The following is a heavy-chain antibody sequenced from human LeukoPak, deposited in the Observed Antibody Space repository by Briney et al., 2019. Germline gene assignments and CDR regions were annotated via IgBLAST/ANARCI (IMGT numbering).Heavy chain of an antibody. J-gene: IGHJ4*02. CDR2: IYYSGST. CDR3: ARGDAPFDY. Sequence: PSETLSLTCTFSSGSISISSDYWGWIRQPPGKGLEWIGSIYYSGSTYYNPSLKSRVTISVDTSKNQFSLKLSPVTAADTAVYYCARGDAPFDYWGQGTLVTVSS. V-gene: IGHV4-39*07. CDR1: SGSISISSDY.